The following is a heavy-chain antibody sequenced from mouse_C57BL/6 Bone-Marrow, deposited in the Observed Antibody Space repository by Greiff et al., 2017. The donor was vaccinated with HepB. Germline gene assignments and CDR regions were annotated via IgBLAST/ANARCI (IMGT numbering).Heavy chain of an antibody. V-gene: IGHV1-81*01. Sequence: VMLVESGAELARPGASVKLSCKASGYTFTSYGISWVKQRTGQGLEWIGEIYPRSGNTYYNEKFKGKATLTADKSSSTAYMELRSLTSEDSAVYFCARSDYYGFYFDYWGQGTTLTVSS. CDR1: GYTFTSYG. D-gene: IGHD1-1*01. CDR3: ARSDYYGFYFDY. CDR2: IYPRSGNT. J-gene: IGHJ2*01.